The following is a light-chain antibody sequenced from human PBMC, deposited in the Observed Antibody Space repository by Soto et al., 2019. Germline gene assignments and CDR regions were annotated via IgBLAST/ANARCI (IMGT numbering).Light chain of an antibody. V-gene: IGLV4-60*02. CDR3: ETWNSNVWV. CDR2: LEGRGSY. CDR1: SGHSSYI. Sequence: QSVLTQSSSASASLGSSVKLTCTLSSGHSSYIIAWHQQQPGKAPRYLMKLEGRGSYNKGSGVPDRFSGSSSGADRYLTISNLQFEYEADYYCETWNSNVWVFGGGTKLTVL. J-gene: IGLJ3*02.